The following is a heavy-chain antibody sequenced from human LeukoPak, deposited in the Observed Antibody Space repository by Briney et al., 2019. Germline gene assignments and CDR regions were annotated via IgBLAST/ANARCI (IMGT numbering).Heavy chain of an antibody. Sequence: GGSLRLSCAASGFTFSSYWMSWVRQAPGKGLEWVANIKQDGSEKYYVDSVKGRFTISRDNAKNTLYLQMNSLRAEDTAVYYCASRPNWEKNYCYYYMDVWGKGTTVTISS. D-gene: IGHD7-27*01. CDR3: ASRPNWEKNYCYYYMDV. CDR1: GFTFSSYW. J-gene: IGHJ6*03. CDR2: IKQDGSEK. V-gene: IGHV3-7*03.